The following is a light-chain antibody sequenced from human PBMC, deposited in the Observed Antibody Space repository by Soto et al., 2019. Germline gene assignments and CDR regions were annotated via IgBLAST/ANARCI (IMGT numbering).Light chain of an antibody. CDR2: KGT. V-gene: IGLV2-23*01. J-gene: IGLJ1*01. CDR1: SSDVGAYNP. Sequence: QSALAQPASVSGSPGQSITISCTGTSSDVGAYNPVSWYQQHPHRAPQVIIYKGTQRPSGVSNRFSGSTSGNAASLTISALQTDDEADYFCCSSAPESTYVCGTGTKVTVL. CDR3: CSSAPESTYV.